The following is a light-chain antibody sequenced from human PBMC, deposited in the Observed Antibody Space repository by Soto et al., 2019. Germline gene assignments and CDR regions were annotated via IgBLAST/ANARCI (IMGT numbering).Light chain of an antibody. CDR2: GAS. Sequence: EIVMTQSPATLSVSPGERATLSCRASQSVSSDLAWYLQKPGQPPSLLVYGASTRATGMPARFSGSGSGTEFTLTISSLQSEDFAVYYCQQYNNWPHTFGQGTKLEIK. CDR1: QSVSSD. V-gene: IGKV3-15*01. J-gene: IGKJ2*01. CDR3: QQYNNWPHT.